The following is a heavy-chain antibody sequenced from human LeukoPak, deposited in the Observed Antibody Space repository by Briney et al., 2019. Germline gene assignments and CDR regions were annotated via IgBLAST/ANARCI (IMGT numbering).Heavy chain of an antibody. D-gene: IGHD6-13*01. CDR2: ASPNSGNT. V-gene: IGHV1-8*01. CDR3: ARVLYSSSWYGDYNWFDP. J-gene: IGHJ5*02. CDR1: GYTFTNND. Sequence: APVKVSCKAPGYTFTNNDINWVRQATGQGLEWMGWASPNSGNTGYAPKFQGRVTMTSDTSINTAYMELSSLRSEDMAVYYCARVLYSSSWYGDYNWFDPWGQGTLVTVSS.